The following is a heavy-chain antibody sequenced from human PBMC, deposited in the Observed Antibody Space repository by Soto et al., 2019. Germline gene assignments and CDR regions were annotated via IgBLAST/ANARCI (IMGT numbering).Heavy chain of an antibody. J-gene: IGHJ6*02. CDR1: GFSFSSYN. CDR2: IWRDGNSQ. CDR3: ATESWAREV. Sequence: QVQLVESGGGVVQLGRSLRLSCAASGFSFSSYNMHWVRQAPGKGLEWVTFIWRDGNSQSHADSVKGRFTVSRDNSKNTLYLPMDSLRGEATAVNYCATESWAREVWGQGATVSVPS. V-gene: IGHV3-33*01. D-gene: IGHD7-27*01.